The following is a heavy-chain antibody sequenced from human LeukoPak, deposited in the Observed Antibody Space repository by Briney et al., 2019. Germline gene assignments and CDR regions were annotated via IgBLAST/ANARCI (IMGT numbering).Heavy chain of an antibody. CDR3: ASLGYCSGGSCYPYYYYYYYMDV. V-gene: IGHV4-34*01. Sequence: SETLSLTCAVYGGSFSGYYWSWIRQPPGKGLEWIGEINHSGSTNYNPSLKRRVTISVDTSKNQFSLKLSSVTSADTAVYYCASLGYCSGGSCYPYYYYYYYMDVWGKGTTVTASS. CDR2: INHSGST. CDR1: GGSFSGYY. J-gene: IGHJ6*03. D-gene: IGHD2-15*01.